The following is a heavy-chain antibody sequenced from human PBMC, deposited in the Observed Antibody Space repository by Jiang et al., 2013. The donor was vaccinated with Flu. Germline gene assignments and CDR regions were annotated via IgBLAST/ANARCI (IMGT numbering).Heavy chain of an antibody. V-gene: IGHV3-48*02. CDR3: ARDALGTQDFDY. D-gene: IGHD3-16*01. J-gene: IGHJ4*01. CDR1: GFTFSDYD. Sequence: VQLVESGGDLVQPGGSLTLSCVASGFTFSDYDMNWVRQAPGKGLEWVSFITGGGETKTYADSVKGRFAISRDNTRNSLYLQLNSLRDEDTAIYYCARDALGTQDFDYWGQGTLISVSS. CDR2: ITGGGETK.